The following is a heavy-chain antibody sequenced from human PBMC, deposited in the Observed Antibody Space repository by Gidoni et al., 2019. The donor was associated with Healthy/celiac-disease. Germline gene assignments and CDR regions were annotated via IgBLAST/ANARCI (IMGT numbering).Heavy chain of an antibody. CDR2: INHSGST. J-gene: IGHJ4*02. CDR3: ARGTHSIAVAGTILWK. Sequence: AVYGGSFSGYYWSWIRQPPGKGLEWIGEINHSGSTNYNPSLKSRVTISVDTSKNQFSLKLSSVTAADTAVYYCARGTHSIAVAGTILWKWGQGTLVTVSS. V-gene: IGHV4-34*01. CDR1: GGSFSGYY. D-gene: IGHD6-19*01.